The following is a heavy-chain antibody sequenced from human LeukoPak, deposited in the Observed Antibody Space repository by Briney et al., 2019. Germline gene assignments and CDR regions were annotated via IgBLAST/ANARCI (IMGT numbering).Heavy chain of an antibody. CDR3: ARLSAAVHLGAFDL. V-gene: IGHV4-4*09. J-gene: IGHJ3*01. CDR2: IHTSGSN. CDR1: GVSTSPYY. Sequence: PESLSLTCALSGVSTSPYYWAWILQPPGKRLEWIGYIHTSGSNNQYPSLKSRVTISVDKSKNHFSLRLTSVTAADTAVYYRARLSAAVHLGAFDLWGQGTMVTVSS. D-gene: IGHD3-3*01.